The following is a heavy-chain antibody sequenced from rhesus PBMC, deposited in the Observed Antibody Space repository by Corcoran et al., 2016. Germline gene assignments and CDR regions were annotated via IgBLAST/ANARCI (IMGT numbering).Heavy chain of an antibody. V-gene: IGHV4-65*01. D-gene: IGHD3-9*01. CDR2: INVSSGST. CDR1: GGSISSSNW. J-gene: IGHJ4*01. Sequence: QVQLQESGPGLVKPSETLSLTCAVSGGSISSSNWWSWIRQPPGKGLEWIGYINVSSGSTYYNPSLKSRVTISTDTSKNQFSLKVSAVTAADTAVYYCARASYEDDYGYYYTDFDYWGQGVLVTVSS. CDR3: ARASYEDDYGYYYTDFDY.